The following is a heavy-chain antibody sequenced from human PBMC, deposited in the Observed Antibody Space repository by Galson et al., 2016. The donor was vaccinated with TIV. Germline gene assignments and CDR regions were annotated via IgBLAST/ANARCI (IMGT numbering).Heavy chain of an antibody. Sequence: QSGAEVTEPGESLKISCKGSGSRFSNYWIAWVRQMPGKDLEWMGVIYPVDSDTRYSPSFQGQVTISADKSISTAYLQWNSLKASDSAIYYCARERDSGYAYYFDFWGQGTLVTVSS. J-gene: IGHJ4*02. CDR2: IYPVDSDT. D-gene: IGHD6-25*01. V-gene: IGHV5-51*03. CDR1: GSRFSNYW. CDR3: ARERDSGYAYYFDF.